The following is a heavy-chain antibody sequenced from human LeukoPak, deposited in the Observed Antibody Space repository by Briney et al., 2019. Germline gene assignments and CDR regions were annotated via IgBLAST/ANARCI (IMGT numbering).Heavy chain of an antibody. Sequence: SETLSLTCAVSGGSISSSNWWSWVRQPPGKGLEWIGEIYHSGSTNYNPSLKSRVTISVDKSKNQFSLKLSSVTAADTTVYYCATEAGLQSRTLDYWGQGTLVTVSS. J-gene: IGHJ4*02. CDR3: ATEAGLQSRTLDY. CDR1: GGSISSSNW. CDR2: IYHSGST. V-gene: IGHV4-4*02. D-gene: IGHD4-11*01.